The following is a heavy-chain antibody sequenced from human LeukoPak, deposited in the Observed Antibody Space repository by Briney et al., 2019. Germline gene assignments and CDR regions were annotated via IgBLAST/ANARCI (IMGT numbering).Heavy chain of an antibody. CDR2: ISGSGGST. J-gene: IGHJ4*02. Sequence: GGSLRLSCAASGFTFSSYAMSWVRQAPGKGLEWVSAISGSGGSTYYADSVKGRFTISRDNAKNSLYLQMNSLRAEDTAVYYCARDPMIVVVTYFDYWGQGTLVTVSS. D-gene: IGHD3-22*01. CDR3: ARDPMIVVVTYFDY. V-gene: IGHV3-23*01. CDR1: GFTFSSYA.